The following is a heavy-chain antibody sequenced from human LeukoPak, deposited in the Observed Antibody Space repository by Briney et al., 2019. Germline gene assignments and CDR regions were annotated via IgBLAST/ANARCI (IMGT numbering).Heavy chain of an antibody. D-gene: IGHD1-26*01. CDR2: ISGGGGST. CDR3: AKGGKWDVTPFDY. V-gene: IGHV3-23*01. CDR1: GFTFTSYS. J-gene: IGHJ4*02. Sequence: GGSLRLSCAASGFTFTSYSMNWVRQAPGKGLEWVSTISGGGGSTYYADSVKGRFTISRDNSKNTLYLQANSLRAGDTAVYYCAKGGKWDVTPFDYWGQGTLVTVSS.